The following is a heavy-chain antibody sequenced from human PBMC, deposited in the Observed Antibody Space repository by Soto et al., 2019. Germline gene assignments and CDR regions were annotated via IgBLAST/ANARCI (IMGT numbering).Heavy chain of an antibody. J-gene: IGHJ4*02. D-gene: IGHD6-13*01. CDR3: ARYRREAVAGYTLDN. CDR2: VYNSGST. CDR1: GGPISSNY. V-gene: IGHV4-59*01. Sequence: LSLTCTVSGGPISSNYWTWIRQPPGKGLEWIGYVYNSGSTNYNPSLKSRVTISEDTSKSQFSLKVNSMTAADTAVYYCARYRREAVAGYTLDNWGQGILVTVSS.